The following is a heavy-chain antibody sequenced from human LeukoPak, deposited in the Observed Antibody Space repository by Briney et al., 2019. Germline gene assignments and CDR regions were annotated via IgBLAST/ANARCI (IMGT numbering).Heavy chain of an antibody. J-gene: IGHJ4*02. V-gene: IGHV4-38-2*02. D-gene: IGHD6-13*01. CDR1: GYSITSGYY. CDR2: IYHSGST. CDR3: ARGYSSSWYLGY. Sequence: SETLSLTCTVSGYSITSGYYWGWIRQPPGKGLEWIGSIYHSGSTYYNPSLKSRVTISVDTSKNQFSLKLSSVTAADTAVYYCARGYSSSWYLGYWGQGTLVTVSS.